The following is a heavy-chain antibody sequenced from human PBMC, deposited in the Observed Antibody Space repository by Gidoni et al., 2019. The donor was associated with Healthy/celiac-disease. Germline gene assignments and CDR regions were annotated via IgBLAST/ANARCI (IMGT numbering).Heavy chain of an antibody. D-gene: IGHD3-22*01. V-gene: IGHV1-2*06. CDR1: GYTFTGYC. CDR3: ATEEMWLELAFDY. Sequence: QVQLVQSGAEVKKPGASVKVSCKASGYTFTGYCTHWVRQAPGQGLGWMRRINPNSGGTNYAQKFQGRVTMTRDTSISTAYMELSRLRSDDTAVYYCATEEMWLELAFDYWGQGTLVTVSS. J-gene: IGHJ4*02. CDR2: INPNSGGT.